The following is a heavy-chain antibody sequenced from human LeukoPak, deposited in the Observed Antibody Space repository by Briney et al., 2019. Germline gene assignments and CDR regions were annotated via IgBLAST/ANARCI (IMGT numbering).Heavy chain of an antibody. CDR1: GYTFTSYG. Sequence: ASVKVSCKASGYTFTSYGISWVRQAPGQGLEWMGWISAYNGNTNYAQKLQGRVTMTTDTSTSTAHMELRSLRSDDTAVYYCARPLYGSGSFDYWGQGTLVTVSS. D-gene: IGHD3-10*01. CDR2: ISAYNGNT. V-gene: IGHV1-18*01. J-gene: IGHJ4*02. CDR3: ARPLYGSGSFDY.